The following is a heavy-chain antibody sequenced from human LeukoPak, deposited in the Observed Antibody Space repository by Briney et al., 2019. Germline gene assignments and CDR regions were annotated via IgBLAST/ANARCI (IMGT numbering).Heavy chain of an antibody. CDR2: VYVNGNT. CDR1: GGSINSYY. Sequence: SETLSLTCTVSGGSINSYYRSWIRQPAGKGLEWIGRVYVNGNTNYNPSLKSRVTMSVDTSENLLSLNLTSVTAADTAVYYCARETSLMGYSGGLAFNYWGQGTLVTVSS. J-gene: IGHJ4*02. CDR3: ARETSLMGYSGGLAFNY. D-gene: IGHD6-19*01. V-gene: IGHV4-4*07.